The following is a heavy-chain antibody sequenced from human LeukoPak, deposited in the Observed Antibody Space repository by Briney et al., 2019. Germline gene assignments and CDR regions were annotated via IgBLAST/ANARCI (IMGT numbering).Heavy chain of an antibody. CDR3: ARLCGDYDRASYYFDY. CDR2: IYYSGST. V-gene: IGHV4-39*01. Sequence: PSETLSLTCTVSGGSISSSSYYWGWIRQPPGKGLEWIGSIYYSGSTYYNPSLKSRVTISVDTSKNQFSLKLSSVTAADTAVYYCARLCGDYDRASYYFDYWGQGTLVTVSS. CDR1: GGSISSSSYY. D-gene: IGHD3-9*01. J-gene: IGHJ4*02.